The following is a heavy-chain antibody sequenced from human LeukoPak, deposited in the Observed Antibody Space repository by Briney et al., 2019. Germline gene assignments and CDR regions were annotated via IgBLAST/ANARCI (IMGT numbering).Heavy chain of an antibody. CDR2: INPNSGGT. D-gene: IGHD3-22*01. V-gene: IGHV1-2*02. CDR1: GYTSTGYY. Sequence: ASVKVSCKASGYTSTGYYMHWVRQAPGQGLEWMGWINPNSGGTNYAQKFQGRVTMTRDTSISTAYMELSRLRSDDTAVYYCARDLGRIAMIVVVNWFDPWGQGTLVTVSS. CDR3: ARDLGRIAMIVVVNWFDP. J-gene: IGHJ5*02.